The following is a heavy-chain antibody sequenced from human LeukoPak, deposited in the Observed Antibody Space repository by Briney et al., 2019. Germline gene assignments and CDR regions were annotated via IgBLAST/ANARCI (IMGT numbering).Heavy chain of an antibody. CDR3: TIDLMTGFSSGWRFGY. CDR2: ISGDEDST. V-gene: IGHV3-23*01. D-gene: IGHD6-19*01. CDR1: GLTFKNFA. Sequence: PGGSLRLSCAASGLTFKNFAMSWVRQAPGKGLEWVAVISGDEDSTHYADSVRGHFVISTDNSKNTLFLHMNSLRAEDTAVYYCTIDLMTGFSSGWRFGYWGQGTLVTVSS. J-gene: IGHJ4*02.